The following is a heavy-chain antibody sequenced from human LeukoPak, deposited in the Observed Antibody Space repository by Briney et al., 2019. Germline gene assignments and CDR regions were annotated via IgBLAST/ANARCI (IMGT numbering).Heavy chain of an antibody. J-gene: IGHJ1*01. V-gene: IGHV1-3*04. CDR3: ARVPLDDASGHYYPH. CDR1: GYTFTNYG. Sequence: ASVKVSCKTSGYTFTNYGMHWVRQAPRQSPEWMGWINTGKGNSKSSQKFQDRVTLTRDTSASTAYMELNSLSSKDTAVYYCARVPLDDASGHYYPHWGQGTLVTVSS. CDR2: INTGKGNS. D-gene: IGHD3-22*01.